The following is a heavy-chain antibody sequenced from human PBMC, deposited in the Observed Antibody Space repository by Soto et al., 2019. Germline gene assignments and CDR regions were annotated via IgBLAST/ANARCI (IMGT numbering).Heavy chain of an antibody. CDR1: GFTFSSYS. CDR3: ARDLPRPYYDFWSGYYPQPAYYGMDV. D-gene: IGHD3-3*01. CDR2: ISSSSSYI. J-gene: IGHJ6*02. V-gene: IGHV3-21*01. Sequence: EVQLVESGGGLVKPGGSLRLSCAASGFTFSSYSMNWVRQAPGKGLEWVSSISSSSSYIYYADSVKGRFTISRDNAKNSLYLQMNSLRAEDTAVYYCARDLPRPYYDFWSGYYPQPAYYGMDVWGQGTTVTVSS.